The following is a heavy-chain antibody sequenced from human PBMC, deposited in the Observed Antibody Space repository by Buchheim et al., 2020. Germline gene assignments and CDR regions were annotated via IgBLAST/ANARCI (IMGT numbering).Heavy chain of an antibody. CDR1: GFTFSSYS. Sequence: EVQLVESGGGLVQPGGSLRLSCAASGFTFSSYSMNWVRQAPGKGLEWVSYISSSSSTIYYADSVTGRFTISRDNAKNSLYLQMNSLRAEDTAVYYCARDGYDFWSGLVHYGMDVWGQGTT. V-gene: IGHV3-48*01. CDR3: ARDGYDFWSGLVHYGMDV. J-gene: IGHJ6*02. D-gene: IGHD3-3*01. CDR2: ISSSSSTI.